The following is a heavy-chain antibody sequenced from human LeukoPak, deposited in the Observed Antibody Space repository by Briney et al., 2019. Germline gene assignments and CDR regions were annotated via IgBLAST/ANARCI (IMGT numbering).Heavy chain of an antibody. D-gene: IGHD4-23*01. V-gene: IGHV1-18*01. CDR1: GYTFTSYG. CDR3: ARVPGGINNWFDP. CDR2: ISAYNGNT. Sequence: ASVKVSCKASGYTFTSYGISWVRQAPGQGLEWMGWISAYNGNTNYAQKFQGRVTMTRDTSISTAYMELSRLRSDDTAVYYCARVPGGINNWFDPWGQGTLVTVSS. J-gene: IGHJ5*02.